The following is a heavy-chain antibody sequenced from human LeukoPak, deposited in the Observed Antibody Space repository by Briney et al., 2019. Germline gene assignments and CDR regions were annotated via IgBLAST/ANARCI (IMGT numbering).Heavy chain of an antibody. CDR3: PSSPWIHLWLQGNYFDY. J-gene: IGHJ4*02. CDR1: GGSISSYY. Sequence: SETLSLTCTVSGGSISSYYWSWIRQPAGKGMEWIGRIYTSGSTNYNPSLKSRVTMSVDTSKNQFSLKLSPVTAADTAVYYCPSSPWIHLWLQGNYFDYWGQGTLVTASS. CDR2: IYTSGST. V-gene: IGHV4-4*07. D-gene: IGHD5-18*01.